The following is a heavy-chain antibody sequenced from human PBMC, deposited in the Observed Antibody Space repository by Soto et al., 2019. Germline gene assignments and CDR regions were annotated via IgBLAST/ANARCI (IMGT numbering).Heavy chain of an antibody. CDR3: ARNPVVYYDSSGYYWAELREFDY. V-gene: IGHV4-39*01. CDR2: IYYSGST. Sequence: SETLSLTCTVSGGSISSSSYYWGWIRQPPGKGLEWIGSIYYSGSTYYNPSLKSRVTISVDTSKNQFSLKLSSVTAADTAVYYCARNPVVYYDSSGYYWAELREFDYWGQGTLVTVSS. CDR1: GGSISSSSYY. J-gene: IGHJ4*02. D-gene: IGHD3-22*01.